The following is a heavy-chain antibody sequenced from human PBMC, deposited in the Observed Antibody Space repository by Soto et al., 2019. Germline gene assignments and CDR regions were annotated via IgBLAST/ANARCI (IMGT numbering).Heavy chain of an antibody. CDR3: ARDSARYYDILTGYVEPKYYYDMDV. J-gene: IGHJ6*03. CDR2: ISAYNGNT. CDR1: GYTFTSYG. V-gene: IGHV1-18*01. D-gene: IGHD3-9*01. Sequence: ASVKVSCKASGYTFTSYGISWVRQAPGQGLERMGWISAYNGNTNYAQKLQGRVTMTTDTSTSTAYMELRSLRSDGTAVYSCARDSARYYDILTGYVEPKYYYDMDVWG.